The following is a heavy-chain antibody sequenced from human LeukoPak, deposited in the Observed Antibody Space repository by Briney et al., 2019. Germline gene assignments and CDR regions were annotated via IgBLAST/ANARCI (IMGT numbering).Heavy chain of an antibody. CDR2: LNWNGGST. Sequence: TGGSLRLSCAASGFTFDDYGMNWVRQAPGKGLEWVSGLNWNGGSTGYADSVKGRFTISRDNAKNSLYLQMNSLRAEDTAVYYCARVHYYYYMGVWGKGTTVTVSS. V-gene: IGHV3-20*04. CDR3: ARVHYYYYMGV. J-gene: IGHJ6*03. CDR1: GFTFDDYG.